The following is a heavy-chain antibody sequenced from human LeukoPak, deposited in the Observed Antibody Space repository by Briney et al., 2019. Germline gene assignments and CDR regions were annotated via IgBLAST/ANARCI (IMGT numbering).Heavy chain of an antibody. J-gene: IGHJ5*02. Sequence: SVKVSCKASGGTFSSYAISWVRQAPGQGLEWMGGIIPIFGTANYAQKFQGRVTITADESTSTAYMELSSLRSEDTAVYYCARDLLFACSSTSRYLSARFDPWGQGTLVTVSS. V-gene: IGHV1-69*13. CDR2: IIPIFGTA. CDR3: ARDLLFACSSTSRYLSARFDP. CDR1: GGTFSSYA. D-gene: IGHD2-2*01.